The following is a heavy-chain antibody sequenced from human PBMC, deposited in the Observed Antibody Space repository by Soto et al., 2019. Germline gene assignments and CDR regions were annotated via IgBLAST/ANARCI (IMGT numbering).Heavy chain of an antibody. CDR2: IIPILGIA. Sequence: GASVKVSCKASGGTFSSYTISWVRQAPGQGLEWMGRIIPILGIANYAQKFQGRVTITADKSTSTAYMELSSLRPEDTAVYYCARAPEYYYGSGSYYKQYYFDYWGQGSLVTVSS. D-gene: IGHD3-10*01. J-gene: IGHJ4*02. CDR3: ARAPEYYYGSGSYYKQYYFDY. V-gene: IGHV1-69*02. CDR1: GGTFSSYT.